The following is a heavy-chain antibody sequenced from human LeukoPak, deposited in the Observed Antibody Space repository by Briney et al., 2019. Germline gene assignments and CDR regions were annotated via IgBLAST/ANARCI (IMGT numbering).Heavy chain of an antibody. D-gene: IGHD3-16*01. CDR1: GGSISSSSYY. CDR2: IYYSGST. J-gene: IGHJ4*02. V-gene: IGHV4-39*01. Sequence: SETLSLTCTVSGGSISSSSYYWGWIRQPPGKGLEWIGSIYYSGSTYYNPSLKSRVTISIDTSKNPFSLKLSSVTAADTVVYYCARGGRGTYYFDYWGQETLVTVSS. CDR3: ARGGRGTYYFDY.